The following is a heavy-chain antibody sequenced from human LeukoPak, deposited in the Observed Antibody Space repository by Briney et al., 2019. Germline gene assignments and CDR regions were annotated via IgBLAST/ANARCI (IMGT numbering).Heavy chain of an antibody. J-gene: IGHJ4*02. CDR3: ATISDLLFYFDS. V-gene: IGHV3-66*01. Sequence: GGSLRLSCAASGFTVSSTYMSWVRRAPGKGLEWVSLIYTGGNTYYADSVKGRFTLSRDNSKNTVYLQMNSLRVEDTAMYYCATISDLLFYFDSWGQGTLVTVSS. CDR2: IYTGGNT. CDR1: GFTVSSTY.